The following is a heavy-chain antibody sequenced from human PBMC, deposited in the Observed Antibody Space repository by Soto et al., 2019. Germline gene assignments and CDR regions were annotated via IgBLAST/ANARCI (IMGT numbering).Heavy chain of an antibody. Sequence: QVQLQESGPGLVKPSETLSLSCGVSGGSISQYYWSWIRQPAGKGLEWIGRIYSGGRTNYNPSLESRATMSVDTSKNKSSLKLSSVTAADTAVDYCARGPGGFGDFSLDYWGQGTLVTVSS. D-gene: IGHD3-10*01. CDR3: ARGPGGFGDFSLDY. CDR1: GGSISQYY. J-gene: IGHJ4*02. V-gene: IGHV4-4*07. CDR2: IYSGGRT.